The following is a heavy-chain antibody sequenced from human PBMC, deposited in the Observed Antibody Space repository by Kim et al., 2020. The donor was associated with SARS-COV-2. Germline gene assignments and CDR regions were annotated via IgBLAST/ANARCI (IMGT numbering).Heavy chain of an antibody. Sequence: SETLSLTCTVSGGSISSYYWSWIRQPPGKGLEWIGYIYNSGSTNYNPSLKSRVTISVDTSKNQFSLKSISVTAANTAVYYWSGGSCGAGCCFGYSGQ. CDR1: GGSISSYY. V-gene: IGHV4-59*12. J-gene: IGHJ4*02. CDR2: IYNSGST. D-gene: IGHD2-21*02. CDR3: SGGSCGAGCCFGY.